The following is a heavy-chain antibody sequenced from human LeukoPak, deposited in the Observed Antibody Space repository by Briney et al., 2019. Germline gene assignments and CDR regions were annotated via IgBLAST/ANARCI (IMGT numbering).Heavy chain of an antibody. V-gene: IGHV3-23*01. Sequence: GGSLRLFCAASGFTFSNYAMSWVRHAPGKGLEWVSAISGSGGTTYYVDSVKGRLTISRDNSKNTLYLQMNILRAEDTAVYSCAKDHRPYYYDTYGPFDFWGQGTLVTVSS. D-gene: IGHD3-22*01. CDR3: AKDHRPYYYDTYGPFDF. J-gene: IGHJ4*02. CDR1: GFTFSNYA. CDR2: ISGSGGTT.